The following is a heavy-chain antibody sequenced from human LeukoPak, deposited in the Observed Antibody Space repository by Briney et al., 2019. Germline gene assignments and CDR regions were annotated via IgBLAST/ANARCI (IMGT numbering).Heavy chain of an antibody. V-gene: IGHV1-69*13. D-gene: IGHD3-10*01. CDR1: GGTFGSYA. CDR2: IIPIFGTA. J-gene: IGHJ5*02. Sequence: SVKVSCKASGGTFGSYAISWVRQAPGQGLEWMGGIIPIFGTANYAQKFQGRVTITADESTSTAYMELSSLRSEDTAVYYCARCGSGSFKNYWFDPWGQGTLVTVSS. CDR3: ARCGSGSFKNYWFDP.